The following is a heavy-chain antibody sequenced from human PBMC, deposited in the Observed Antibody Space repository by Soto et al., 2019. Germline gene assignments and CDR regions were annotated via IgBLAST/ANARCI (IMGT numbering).Heavy chain of an antibody. V-gene: IGHV4-39*01. CDR1: GGSISSSSYY. J-gene: IGHJ4*02. Sequence: SETLSLTCTVSGGSISSSSYYWGWIRQPPGKGLEWIGSIYYSGSTYYNPSLKSRVTISVDTSKNQFSLKLSSVTAADTAVYYCARLSPLAAAPIYFDYWGQGTLVTVSS. CDR3: ARLSPLAAAPIYFDY. D-gene: IGHD6-13*01. CDR2: IYYSGST.